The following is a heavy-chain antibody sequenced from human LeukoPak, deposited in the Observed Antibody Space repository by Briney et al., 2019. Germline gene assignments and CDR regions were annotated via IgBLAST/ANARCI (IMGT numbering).Heavy chain of an antibody. CDR3: AKDSGPGSLTTVYYYGMDV. CDR2: ISYDGSNK. D-gene: IGHD4-11*01. V-gene: IGHV3-30*18. CDR1: GFTFSSYG. J-gene: IGHJ6*02. Sequence: PGGSLRLSCAASGFTFSSYGMHWVRQAPGKGLEWVAVISYDGSNKYYADSVKGRFTIFRDNSKNTLYLQMNSLRAEDTAVYYCAKDSGPGSLTTVYYYGMDVWGQGTTVTVSS.